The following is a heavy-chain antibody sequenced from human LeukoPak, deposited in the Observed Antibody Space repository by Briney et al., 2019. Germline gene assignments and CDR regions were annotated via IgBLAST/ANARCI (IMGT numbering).Heavy chain of an antibody. J-gene: IGHJ3*02. Sequence: SETLSLTCAVSADSFSSHYWTWIRQPPGKGLEWIGYISYIGSTNYNPSLKSRVTISIDTSKNQFSLKLRSVTAADTAVYYCARDLVTVTKGFDIWGQGTMVSVFS. V-gene: IGHV4-59*11. CDR1: ADSFSSHY. D-gene: IGHD4-17*01. CDR2: ISYIGST. CDR3: ARDLVTVTKGFDI.